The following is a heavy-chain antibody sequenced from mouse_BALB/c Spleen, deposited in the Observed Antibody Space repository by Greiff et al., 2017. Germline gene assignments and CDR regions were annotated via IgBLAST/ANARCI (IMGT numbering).Heavy chain of an antibody. D-gene: IGHD2-4*01. Sequence: EVKLMESGPGLVKPSQSLSLTCTVTGYSITSDYAWNWIRQFPGNKLEWMGYISYSGSTSYNPSLKSRISITRDTSKNQFFLQLNSVTTEDTATYYCASYDYDVAMDYWGQGTSVTVSS. CDR3: ASYDYDVAMDY. J-gene: IGHJ4*01. CDR2: ISYSGST. CDR1: GYSITSDYA. V-gene: IGHV3-2*02.